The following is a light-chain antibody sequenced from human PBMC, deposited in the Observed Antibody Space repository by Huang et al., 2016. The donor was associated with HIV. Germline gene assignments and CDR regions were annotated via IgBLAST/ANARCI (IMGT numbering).Light chain of an antibody. CDR3: QQTYDTPPLT. V-gene: IGKV1-39*01. CDR2: AAS. J-gene: IGKJ4*01. CDR1: QRISNY. Sequence: DIQMTQSPSSLSASVGDRVIITWRASQRISNYLYWYQHKPGKAPRLLIYAASSLQSWVPSRFSGSGSKTTFTLTISSLQPEDVATYYCQQTYDTPPLTFGGGTRVDMK.